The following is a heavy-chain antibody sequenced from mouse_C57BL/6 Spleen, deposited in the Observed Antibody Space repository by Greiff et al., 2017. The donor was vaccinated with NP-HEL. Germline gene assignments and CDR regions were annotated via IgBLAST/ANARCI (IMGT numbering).Heavy chain of an antibody. V-gene: IGHV5-4*01. J-gene: IGHJ4*01. CDR2: ISDGGSYT. CDR3: SAYYSNYVYAMDY. CDR1: GFTFSSYA. D-gene: IGHD2-5*01. Sequence: EVQRVESGGGLVKPGGSLKLSCAASGFTFSSYAMSWVRQTPEKRLEWVATISDGGSYTYYPDNVKGRFTISRDNAKNNLYLQMSQLKSEDTAMYYCSAYYSNYVYAMDYWGQGTSVTVSS.